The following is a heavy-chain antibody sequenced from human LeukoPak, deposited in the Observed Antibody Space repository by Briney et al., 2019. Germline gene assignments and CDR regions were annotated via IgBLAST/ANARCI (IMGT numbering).Heavy chain of an antibody. J-gene: IGHJ5*02. CDR3: ARDPPVYYYGSGSYSWFDP. CDR1: GYTFTSYG. Sequence: ASVKVSCKASGYTFTSYGISWVRQAPGQGLEWMGWISAYNGNTNYAQKLQGRVTMTTDTSTSTAYMELRSLRSVDTAVYYCARDPPVYYYGSGSYSWFDPWGQGTLVTVSS. D-gene: IGHD3-10*01. V-gene: IGHV1-18*01. CDR2: ISAYNGNT.